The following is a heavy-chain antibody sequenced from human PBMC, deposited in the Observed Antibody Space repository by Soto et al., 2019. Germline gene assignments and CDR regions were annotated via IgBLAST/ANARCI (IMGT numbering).Heavy chain of an antibody. CDR3: ATQNHSSGWYVDWFDP. V-gene: IGHV1-24*01. Sequence: ASVKVSCKVSGNTVIELSIHWVRQVPGKGLEWMGGFDPEDDEVFYAQKFDGRVTMTEDKSTDTAYMELSSLRSEDTAVYYCATQNHSSGWYVDWFDPWGQGTLVTVSS. D-gene: IGHD6-19*01. J-gene: IGHJ5*02. CDR1: GNTVIELS. CDR2: FDPEDDEV.